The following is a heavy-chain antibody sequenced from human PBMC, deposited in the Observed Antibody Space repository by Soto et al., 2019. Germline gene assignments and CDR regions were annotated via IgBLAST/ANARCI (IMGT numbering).Heavy chain of an antibody. CDR3: ARGTGGATSSGKDQFDY. J-gene: IGHJ4*02. CDR2: IKQDRSEK. D-gene: IGHD1-26*01. CDR1: GFTFGNYW. V-gene: IGHV3-7*01. Sequence: EVQLVESGGGLVQPGGSLRLSCAGSGFTFGNYWMTWVRQAPGKGLEWVANIKQDRSEKYYVDSVKGRFTISRDNVKNALYMQMNSLRSEDTAVYYCARGTGGATSSGKDQFDYWGQGTLVPVSS.